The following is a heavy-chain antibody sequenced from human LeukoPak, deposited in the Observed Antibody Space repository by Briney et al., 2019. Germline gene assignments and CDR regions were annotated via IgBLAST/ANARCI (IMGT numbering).Heavy chain of an antibody. V-gene: IGHV3-21*01. CDR3: SKVGGIVLAVSYYMDV. CDR1: GFTFSSYS. CDR2: ISSSSSYI. D-gene: IGHD6-19*01. Sequence: PGGSLRLSCAASGFTFSSYSMNWVRQAPGKGLEWVSSISSSSSYIYYADSVKGRFTISRDNSKNTLYLQMNSLRVEDSALYYCSKVGGIVLAVSYYMDVWGKGTTVTVS. J-gene: IGHJ6*03.